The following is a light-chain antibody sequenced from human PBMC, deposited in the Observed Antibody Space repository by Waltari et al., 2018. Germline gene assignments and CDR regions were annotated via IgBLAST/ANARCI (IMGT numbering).Light chain of an antibody. Sequence: DIQLTQSPSFLSASVGERVTITCRASQGISTFLAWYLQKPGKAPELLIYAASTLQSGVSSRFSGSGSGTEFTLTISSLQPGDVASYYCQYVNAFPRTFGQGTKVEIK. CDR1: QGISTF. CDR2: AAS. J-gene: IGKJ1*01. V-gene: IGKV1-9*01. CDR3: QYVNAFPRT.